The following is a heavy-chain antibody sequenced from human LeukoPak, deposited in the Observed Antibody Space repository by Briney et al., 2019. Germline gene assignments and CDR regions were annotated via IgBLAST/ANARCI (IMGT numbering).Heavy chain of an antibody. CDR3: ARWPRYCSGGSCYNSGWYYFDY. D-gene: IGHD2-15*01. CDR1: GGSFSGYY. Sequence: PSETLSLTCAVYGGSFSGYYWSWIRQPPGKGLEWIGEINHSGSTNYNPSLKSRVTISVDTSKNQFSLKVSSVTAADTAVYYCARWPRYCSGGSCYNSGWYYFDYWGQGTLVTVSS. CDR2: INHSGST. V-gene: IGHV4-34*01. J-gene: IGHJ4*02.